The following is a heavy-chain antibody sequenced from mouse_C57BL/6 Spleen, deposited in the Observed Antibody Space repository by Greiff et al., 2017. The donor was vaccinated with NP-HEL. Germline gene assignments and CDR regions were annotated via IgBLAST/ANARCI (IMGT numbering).Heavy chain of an antibody. V-gene: IGHV1-53*01. CDR3: ARASGYGYDGRNAMDY. CDR1: GYTFTSYW. CDR2: INPSNGGT. J-gene: IGHJ4*01. D-gene: IGHD2-2*01. Sequence: QVQLQQPGTELVKPGASVKLSCKASGYTFTSYWMHWVKQRPGQGLEWIGNINPSNGGTNYNEKFKSKATLTVDKSSSTAYMQLSSLTSEDSAVYYWARASGYGYDGRNAMDYWGQGTSVTVSS.